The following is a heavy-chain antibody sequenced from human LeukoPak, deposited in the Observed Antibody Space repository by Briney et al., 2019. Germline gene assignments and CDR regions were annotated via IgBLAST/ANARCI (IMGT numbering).Heavy chain of an antibody. CDR1: GFTFSNAW. Sequence: GGSLRLSCAASGFTFSNAWMSWVRQAPGKGLEWVSAISGSGGTRVYADSVKGRLTISRDNSKNTLYLQMNSLRAEDTAVYYCARRYCSGGSCYSRFDYWGQGTLVTVSS. V-gene: IGHV3-23*01. CDR2: ISGSGGTR. CDR3: ARRYCSGGSCYSRFDY. D-gene: IGHD2-15*01. J-gene: IGHJ4*02.